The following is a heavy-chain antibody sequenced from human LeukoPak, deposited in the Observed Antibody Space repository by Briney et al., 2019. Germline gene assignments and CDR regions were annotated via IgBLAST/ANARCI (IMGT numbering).Heavy chain of an antibody. D-gene: IGHD5-24*01. Sequence: GGSLRLSCAASGFTFSTSGMSWVRQAPGKGLEWVSGISGSGGTTYYADSVKGRFTISRDTPKNTLYLQMNSLRGEDTAVYYCASWRWLQLYYFDHWGQGTLVTVSS. V-gene: IGHV3-23*01. CDR1: GFTFSTSG. CDR3: ASWRWLQLYYFDH. CDR2: ISGSGGTT. J-gene: IGHJ4*02.